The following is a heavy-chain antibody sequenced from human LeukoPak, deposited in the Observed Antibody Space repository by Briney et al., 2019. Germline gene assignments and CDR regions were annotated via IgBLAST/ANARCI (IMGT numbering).Heavy chain of an antibody. CDR1: GYTFTGYY. V-gene: IGHV1-2*06. Sequence: GASVKVSCKASGYTFTGYYMHWVRQAPGQGLEWMGRINPNSGGTNYAQKFQGRVTMTRDTSISTAYMELSRLRSDDTAVYYCAREGPYYDFWSGYHFDYWGQGTLVTVSS. CDR2: INPNSGGT. D-gene: IGHD3-3*01. CDR3: AREGPYYDFWSGYHFDY. J-gene: IGHJ4*02.